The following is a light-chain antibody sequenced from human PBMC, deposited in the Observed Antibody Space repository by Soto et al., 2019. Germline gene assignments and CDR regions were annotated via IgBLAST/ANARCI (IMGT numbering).Light chain of an antibody. V-gene: IGKV3-20*01. CDR1: QSVSTNQ. CDR3: HQYGISPPRT. J-gene: IGKJ1*01. CDR2: GAS. Sequence: EIVLTQSPGTLSLSPGERATLSCRASQSVSTNQLAWYQQKPGQAPRLLIYGASSRATGIPDRFSGSGSGTDFTLTIGRLEPEDFAVYYCHQYGISPPRTFGQGTKVDIK.